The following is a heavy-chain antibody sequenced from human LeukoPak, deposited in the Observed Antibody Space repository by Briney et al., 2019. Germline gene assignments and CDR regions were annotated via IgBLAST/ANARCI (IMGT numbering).Heavy chain of an antibody. CDR3: ARVAQNLERIAVAGTSEWRANWYFDL. Sequence: ASVKVSCKASGGTFSSYAISWVRQAPGQGLEWMGWINPNSGGTNYAQRFQGRVTMTRDTSISTAYMELSRLRSDDTAVYYCARVAQNLERIAVAGTSEWRANWYFDLWGRGTLVTVSS. CDR2: INPNSGGT. CDR1: GGTFSSYA. J-gene: IGHJ2*01. V-gene: IGHV1-2*02. D-gene: IGHD6-19*01.